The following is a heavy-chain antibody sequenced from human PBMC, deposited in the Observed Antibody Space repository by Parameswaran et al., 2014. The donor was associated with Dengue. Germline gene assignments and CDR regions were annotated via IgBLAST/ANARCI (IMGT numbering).Heavy chain of an antibody. J-gene: IGHJ4*02. D-gene: IGHD2-15*01. CDR2: FNPIGGTT. V-gene: IGHV1-46*01. CDR3: ARDLSAIGGTIVEPGFDY. Sequence: WVRQAPGQGLEWMGRFNPIGGTTIYAQKFQGRVTMTRDTSTSTVYMELSSLRFEDTAVYYCARDLSAIGGTIVEPGFDYWGQGTLVTVSS.